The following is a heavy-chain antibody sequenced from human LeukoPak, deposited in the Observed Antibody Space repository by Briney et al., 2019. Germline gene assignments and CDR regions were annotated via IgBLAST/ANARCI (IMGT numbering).Heavy chain of an antibody. V-gene: IGHV1-18*01. J-gene: IGHJ6*03. CDR3: ARDSMVREYYYYMDV. Sequence: ASVKVSCKASGYTFTSYGISWVRQAPGQGLEWMGWISAYNGNTNYAQKLQGRVTMTTDTSTSTAYMELRSLRSDDTAVYYCARDSMVREYYYYMDVWGKGPRSPSP. CDR1: GYTFTSYG. CDR2: ISAYNGNT. D-gene: IGHD3-10*01.